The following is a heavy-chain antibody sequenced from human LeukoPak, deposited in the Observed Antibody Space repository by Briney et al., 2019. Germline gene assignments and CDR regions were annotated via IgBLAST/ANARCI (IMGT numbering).Heavy chain of an antibody. CDR2: ISWNSGSI. J-gene: IGHJ4*02. CDR1: GFTFDDYA. D-gene: IGHD6-19*01. CDR3: AKGYSSGWSGVDY. V-gene: IGHV3-9*01. Sequence: GRSLRLSCAASGFTFDDYAMHWVRQAPGKGLEWVSGISWNSGSIGYADSVKGRFTISRDNAKNSLYLQMNSLRAEDTALYYCAKGYSSGWSGVDYWGQGTLVTVSS.